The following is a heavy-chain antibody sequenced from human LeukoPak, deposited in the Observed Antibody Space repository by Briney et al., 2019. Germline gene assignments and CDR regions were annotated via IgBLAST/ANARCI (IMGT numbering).Heavy chain of an antibody. CDR2: ISYDGSNK. D-gene: IGHD2-2*01. CDR1: GFTFSSYG. J-gene: IGHJ4*02. V-gene: IGHV3-30*18. CDR3: AKDPGYCTSTSCYPYYFDY. Sequence: GGSLRLSCAASGFTFSSYGMHWVRQAPGKGLEWVAVISYDGSNKYYADSVKGRFTISRDNSKNTLYLQMNSLRAEDTAVYYCAKDPGYCTSTSCYPYYFDYWGQGTLVTVSS.